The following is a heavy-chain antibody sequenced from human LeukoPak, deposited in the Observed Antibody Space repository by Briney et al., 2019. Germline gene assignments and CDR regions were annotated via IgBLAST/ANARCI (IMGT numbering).Heavy chain of an antibody. CDR1: GFTFSSYS. CDR2: ISSSSSYI. J-gene: IGHJ6*02. CDR3: AKGYYGSGTPYYGMDV. D-gene: IGHD3-10*01. Sequence: GSLRLSCAASGFTFSSYSMNWVRQAPGKGLEWVSSISSSSSYIYYADSVKGRFTISRDNAKNSLHLQMNSLRAEDTAVYYCAKGYYGSGTPYYGMDVWGQGTTVTVSS. V-gene: IGHV3-21*04.